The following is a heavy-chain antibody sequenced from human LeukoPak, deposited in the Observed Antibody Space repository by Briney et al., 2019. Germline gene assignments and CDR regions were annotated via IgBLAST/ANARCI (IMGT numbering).Heavy chain of an antibody. D-gene: IGHD3-10*01. CDR1: GYTFTGYY. CDR3: ARDLFSAIDY. CDR2: IHSNRSGT. Sequence: ASLKVSCTASGYTFTGYYMHWVRQAPGQGLEWMGWIHSNRSGTNYAQKFQGRVTMTRDTSISTDYMELSRLRSHDTAVYYCARDLFSAIDYWGQGTLVTVSS. V-gene: IGHV1-2*02. J-gene: IGHJ4*02.